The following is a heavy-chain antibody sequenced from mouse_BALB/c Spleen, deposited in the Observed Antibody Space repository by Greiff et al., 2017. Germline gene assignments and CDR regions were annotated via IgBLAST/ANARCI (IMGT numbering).Heavy chain of an antibody. CDR1: GFSLTNSG. J-gene: IGHJ2*01. Sequence: QVQLKQSGPGLVAPSQSLSITCTVSGFSLTNSGVHWVRQSPGKGLEWLGVIWGDGSTNYNSAFKSRLSISKDNSKSQVFLKMNSLQTDDTARYYCAKWGTTVVASFDYWGQGTTLTVSS. CDR2: IWGDGST. D-gene: IGHD1-1*01. V-gene: IGHV2-6-6*01. CDR3: AKWGTTVVASFDY.